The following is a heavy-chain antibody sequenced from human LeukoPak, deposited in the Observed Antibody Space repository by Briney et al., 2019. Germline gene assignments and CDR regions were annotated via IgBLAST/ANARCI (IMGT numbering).Heavy chain of an antibody. CDR2: IYYSGST. CDR3: ARAPLLWFGELQGTYFDY. Sequence: SETLSLTCTVSGGSISSSSYYWGWIRQPPGKGLEWIGSIYYSGSTYYNPSLKSRVTISVDTSKNQFSLKLSSVTAADTAVYYCARAPLLWFGELQGTYFDYWGQGTLVTVSS. J-gene: IGHJ4*02. V-gene: IGHV4-39*07. CDR1: GGSISSSSYY. D-gene: IGHD3-10*01.